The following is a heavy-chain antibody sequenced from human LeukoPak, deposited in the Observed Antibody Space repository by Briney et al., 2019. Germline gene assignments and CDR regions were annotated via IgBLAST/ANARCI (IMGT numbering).Heavy chain of an antibody. Sequence: ASVKVSCKASGSTFSGYYMHWVRQAPGQGLEWMGWINPNSGGTSYAQKFQGRVTMTRDTSISTAYMELSRPRSDDSAVYYCATSGMVRGMDVWGQGTTVTVSS. V-gene: IGHV1-2*02. CDR2: INPNSGGT. CDR1: GSTFSGYY. CDR3: ATSGMVRGMDV. D-gene: IGHD3-10*01. J-gene: IGHJ6*02.